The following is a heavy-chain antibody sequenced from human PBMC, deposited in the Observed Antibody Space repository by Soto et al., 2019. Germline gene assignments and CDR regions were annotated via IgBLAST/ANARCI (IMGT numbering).Heavy chain of an antibody. J-gene: IGHJ4*02. CDR2: IIPIFGTA. CDR1: GGTFSSYA. V-gene: IGHV1-69*05. Sequence: SVKVSCKASGGTFSSYAISWVRQAPGQGLEWMGGIIPIFGTANYAQKFQGRVTMTRDTSTSTVYMELSSLRSEDTAVYYCAREKDNYFDYWGQGTLVTVSS. CDR3: AREKDNYFDY.